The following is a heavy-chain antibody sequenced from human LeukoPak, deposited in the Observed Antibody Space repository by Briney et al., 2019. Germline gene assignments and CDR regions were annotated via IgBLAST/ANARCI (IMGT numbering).Heavy chain of an antibody. V-gene: IGHV1-3*01. CDR1: GYTFTSYA. Sequence: ASVKVSCKTSGYTFTSYALHWVRQAPGQRLEWMGWINGGNGNIKYSQKFQGRVTITRDTSASTAYMEMSSLRSEDTAVYYCARGVGDGYNSPFDYWGQGTLVTVSS. J-gene: IGHJ4*02. CDR2: INGGNGNI. CDR3: ARGVGDGYNSPFDY. D-gene: IGHD5-24*01.